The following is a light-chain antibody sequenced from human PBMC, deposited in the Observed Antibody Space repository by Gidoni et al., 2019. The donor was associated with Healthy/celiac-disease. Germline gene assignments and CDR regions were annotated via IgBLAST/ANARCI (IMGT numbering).Light chain of an antibody. J-gene: IGKJ2*01. V-gene: IGKV3-20*01. Sequence: DIVLTPSPGTLSLSPGERATLSCSASQSVSSSYLAWYQQKPGQAPRLLLYCASSRATGIPDRFSGSGSGTDFTLTISRLEPEDFAVYYCQQYGSSTSYTFGQGTKLEIK. CDR1: QSVSSSY. CDR3: QQYGSSTSYT. CDR2: CAS.